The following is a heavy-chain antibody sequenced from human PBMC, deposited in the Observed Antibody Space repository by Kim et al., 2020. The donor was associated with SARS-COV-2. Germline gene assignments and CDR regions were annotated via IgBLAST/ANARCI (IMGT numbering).Heavy chain of an antibody. CDR3: ARGLGSYDYKNHRFDP. D-gene: IGHD3-16*01. Sequence: GGSLRLSCAASGFSFGGHSMNWVRQAPGKGLEWIAYIMSSGSLISYADSVKGRFTISRDNARNSLYLQMSSLRAEDTAVYYCARGLGSYDYKNHRFDPWG. J-gene: IGHJ5*02. CDR2: IMSSGSLI. V-gene: IGHV3-48*04. CDR1: GFSFGGHS.